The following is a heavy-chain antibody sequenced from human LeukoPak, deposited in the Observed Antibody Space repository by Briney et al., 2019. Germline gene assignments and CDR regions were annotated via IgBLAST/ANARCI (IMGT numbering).Heavy chain of an antibody. J-gene: IGHJ4*02. Sequence: PGGSLRLSCAASGFTFSIYVMTWVRQAPGKGLEWVSVISSSGSRTYYADSVKGRFTISRDNSKNTLYLQMDSLRAEDTAVYYCAKGGGYGDYVFDNWGQGTLVTVSS. CDR2: ISSSGSRT. D-gene: IGHD4-17*01. CDR1: GFTFSIYV. CDR3: AKGGGYGDYVFDN. V-gene: IGHV3-23*01.